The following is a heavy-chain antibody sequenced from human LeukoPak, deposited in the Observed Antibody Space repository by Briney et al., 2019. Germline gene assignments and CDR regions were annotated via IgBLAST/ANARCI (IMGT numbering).Heavy chain of an antibody. V-gene: IGHV3-23*01. Sequence: GGSLRLSCAASGFTFSSYAMSWVRQAPGKGLEWVSAISGSGGSTYYADSVKGRFTISRDNSKNTLYLQMNSLRAKDTAVYYCAKDYRIVGATTPPEYFQHWGQGTLVTVSS. J-gene: IGHJ1*01. CDR2: ISGSGGST. D-gene: IGHD1-26*01. CDR3: AKDYRIVGATTPPEYFQH. CDR1: GFTFSSYA.